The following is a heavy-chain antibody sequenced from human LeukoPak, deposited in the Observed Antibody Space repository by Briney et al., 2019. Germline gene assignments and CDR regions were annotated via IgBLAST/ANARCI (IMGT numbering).Heavy chain of an antibody. CDR1: GGTFSSYA. D-gene: IGHD5-24*01. J-gene: IGHJ4*02. Sequence: GASVKVSCXASGGTFSSYAISWVRQALGQGLEWMERIIPIFGTANYAQKFQGRVTITTDESTSTAYMELSSLRSEDTAVYYCARSIEMATMGSPLIDYWGQGTLVTVSS. CDR3: ARSIEMATMGSPLIDY. V-gene: IGHV1-69*05. CDR2: IIPIFGTA.